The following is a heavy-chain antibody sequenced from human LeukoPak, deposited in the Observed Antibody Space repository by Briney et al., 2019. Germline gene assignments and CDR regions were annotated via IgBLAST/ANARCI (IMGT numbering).Heavy chain of an antibody. CDR2: ISAYNGNT. D-gene: IGHD6-13*01. V-gene: IGHV1-18*01. CDR3: ATASIAAAGTPPYYYYYMDV. Sequence: ASVKVSCKASGYTFTSYGISWVRQAPGQGLEWMGWISAYNGNTNYAQKFQGRVTMTEDTSTDTAYMELSSLRSEDTAVYYCATASIAAAGTPPYYYYYMDVWGKGTTVTVSS. CDR1: GYTFTSYG. J-gene: IGHJ6*03.